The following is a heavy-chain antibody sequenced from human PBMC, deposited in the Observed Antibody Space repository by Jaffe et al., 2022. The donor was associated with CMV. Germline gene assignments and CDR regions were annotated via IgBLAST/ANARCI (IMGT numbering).Heavy chain of an antibody. CDR3: AKVLSLRYFDWSKIYYGMDV. Sequence: EVQLLESGGGLVQPGGSLRLSCAASGFTFSSYAMSWVRQAPGKGLEWVSAISGSGGSTYYADSVKGRFTISRDNSKNTLYLQMNSLRAEDTAVYYCAKVLSLRYFDWSKIYYGMDVWGQGTTVTVSS. V-gene: IGHV3-23*01. CDR1: GFTFSSYA. D-gene: IGHD3-9*01. CDR2: ISGSGGST. J-gene: IGHJ6*02.